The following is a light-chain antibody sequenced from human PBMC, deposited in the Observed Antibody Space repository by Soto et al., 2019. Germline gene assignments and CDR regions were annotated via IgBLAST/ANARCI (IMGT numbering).Light chain of an antibody. CDR3: SSYAGSNNYVL. V-gene: IGLV2-8*01. J-gene: IGLJ2*01. Sequence: QSVLTQPPSASGSPGQSVTIACPGTSSDVGGYNYVSWYQQHPGKAPKLMIYEVSKRPSGVPDRFSGSKSGNTASLTVSGLQAEDEADYYCSSYAGSNNYVLFGGGTQLTVL. CDR2: EVS. CDR1: SSDVGGYNY.